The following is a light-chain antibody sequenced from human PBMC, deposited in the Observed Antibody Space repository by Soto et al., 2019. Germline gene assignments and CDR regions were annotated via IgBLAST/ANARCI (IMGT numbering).Light chain of an antibody. CDR1: SSDVGAYDY. CDR2: DVT. CDR3: SSYTSGSTPYV. V-gene: IGLV2-14*03. Sequence: QSVLTQPAYVSGSPGQSITISCTGTSSDVGAYDYVSWFQQYPGKAPKLMIYDVTDRPSGVSDRFFGSKSGNTASLTISGLQAEDEADYYCSSYTSGSTPYVFGTGTKVTVL. J-gene: IGLJ1*01.